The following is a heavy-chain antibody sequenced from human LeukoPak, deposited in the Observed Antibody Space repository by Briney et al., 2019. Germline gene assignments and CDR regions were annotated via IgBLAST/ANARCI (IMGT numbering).Heavy chain of an antibody. D-gene: IGHD3-10*01. V-gene: IGHV3-7*01. J-gene: IGHJ4*02. CDR2: IKQDGSER. CDR3: ARAGSNWHYVY. CDR1: GFTFSGFW. Sequence: PGGSLRLSCAASGFTFSGFWMSWVRQTPRKGLEWVANIKQDGSERYYVDSVKGRLTISRDNAKNSLSLQMNSLRVEDTAVYYCARAGSNWHYVYWGQGTLVTVSS.